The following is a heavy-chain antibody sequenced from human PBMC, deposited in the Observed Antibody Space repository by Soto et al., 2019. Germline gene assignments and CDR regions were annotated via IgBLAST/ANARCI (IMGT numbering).Heavy chain of an antibody. CDR2: INHSGST. CDR1: GGSFSGYY. Sequence: QVQLQQWGAGLLKPSETLSLTCAVYGGSFSGYYWSWIRQPPGKGLEWIGEINHSGSTNYNPSLKRRVTISVDTSKNQFSLKLSSVTAADTAVYYCARGSQYYDILTGPKYYFDYWGQGTLVTVSS. J-gene: IGHJ4*02. CDR3: ARGSQYYDILTGPKYYFDY. V-gene: IGHV4-34*01. D-gene: IGHD3-9*01.